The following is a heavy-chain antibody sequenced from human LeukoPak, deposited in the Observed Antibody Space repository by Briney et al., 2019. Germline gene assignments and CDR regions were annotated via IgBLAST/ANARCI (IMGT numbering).Heavy chain of an antibody. V-gene: IGHV1-18*01. CDR1: GYTFTSYG. D-gene: IGHD2-2*01. Sequence: SVKVSCKASGYTFTSYGISWVRQAPGQGLEWMGWISAYNGNTNYAQKLQDRVTMTTDTSTSTAYMELRSLRSDDTAVYYCARDLGYCSRTSCYRNWFDPWGQGTLVTVSS. CDR3: ARDLGYCSRTSCYRNWFDP. J-gene: IGHJ5*02. CDR2: ISAYNGNT.